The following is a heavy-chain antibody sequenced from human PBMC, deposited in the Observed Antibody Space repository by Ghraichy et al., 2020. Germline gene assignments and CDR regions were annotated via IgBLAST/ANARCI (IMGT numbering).Heavy chain of an antibody. Sequence: GGSLRLSCAGSGFTFSNYWLTWVRQAPGKGLEWVANIKQDGRETYYVDSVKGSFTISRDNARNSLYLQMDSLRAEDTAVYYCASRPPHAYYYGLFDYWGQGSLVTVSS. CDR1: GFTFSNYW. V-gene: IGHV3-7*01. J-gene: IGHJ4*02. CDR2: IKQDGRET. CDR3: ASRPPHAYYYGLFDY. D-gene: IGHD4-17*01.